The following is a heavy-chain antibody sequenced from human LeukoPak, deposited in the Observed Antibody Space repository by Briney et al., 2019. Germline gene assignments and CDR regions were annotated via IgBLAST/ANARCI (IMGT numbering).Heavy chain of an antibody. Sequence: GGSLRLSCAASGFSFSTYAMHWVRLAPGKGLEYVSSISSKGDPTYYADSVKGRFTISRDNSKNTLYLQMNSLRVEDTAVYFCARVSTNSNGWYHFDNWGQGTLVTVST. CDR3: ARVSTNSNGWYHFDN. D-gene: IGHD6-19*01. J-gene: IGHJ4*02. CDR1: GFSFSTYA. CDR2: ISSKGDPT. V-gene: IGHV3-64*04.